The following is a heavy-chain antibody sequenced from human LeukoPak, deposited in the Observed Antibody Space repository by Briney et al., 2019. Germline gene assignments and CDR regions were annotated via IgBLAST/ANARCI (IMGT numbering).Heavy chain of an antibody. CDR3: ATSRTFDY. J-gene: IGHJ4*02. CDR2: INSEGSST. CDR1: GFTFSSYW. Sequence: QAGGSLRLSCEVSGFTFSSYWMHWVRQAPGKGLVWVSRINSEGSSTSYADSVKGRFTISRDNAKNTLFLHMNSLRSGDTAVYYCATSRTFDYWGQGTLVTVSS. V-gene: IGHV3-74*01.